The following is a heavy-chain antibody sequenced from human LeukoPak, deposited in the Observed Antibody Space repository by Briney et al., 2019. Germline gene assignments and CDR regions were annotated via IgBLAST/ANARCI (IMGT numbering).Heavy chain of an antibody. CDR3: ARDFLDSGHGDWFDP. CDR1: GFTFSSYS. D-gene: IGHD5-12*01. Sequence: PGGSLRPSCAASGFTFSSYSMNWVRQAPGKGLEWVSSISSSSSYIYYADSVKGRFTISRDNAKNSLYLQMNSLRAEDTAVYYCARDFLDSGHGDWFDPWGQGTLVTVSS. J-gene: IGHJ5*02. V-gene: IGHV3-21*01. CDR2: ISSSSSYI.